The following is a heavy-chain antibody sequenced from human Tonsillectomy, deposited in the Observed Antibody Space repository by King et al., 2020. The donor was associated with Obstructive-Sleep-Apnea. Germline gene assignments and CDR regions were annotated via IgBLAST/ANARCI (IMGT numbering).Heavy chain of an antibody. J-gene: IGHJ5*02. V-gene: IGHV4-38-2*02. Sequence: VQLQESGPGLVKPSETLSLTCTVSGYSLSSGYYWGWIRQPPGRGLEWIGSIIHSGNTYYNLPLQNRVTMSVDTSQNQFSLQLTSVTAADTAVFYCAREHSNYDNWFDPWGQGTLVTVSS. CDR2: IIHSGNT. D-gene: IGHD4-11*01. CDR3: AREHSNYDNWFDP. CDR1: GYSLSSGYY.